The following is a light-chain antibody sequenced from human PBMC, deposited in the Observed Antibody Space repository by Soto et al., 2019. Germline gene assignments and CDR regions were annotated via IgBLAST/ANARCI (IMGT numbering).Light chain of an antibody. CDR3: CSSGGSPTYI. V-gene: IGLV2-23*02. Sequence: QSVLTQPGSVSGSPRQSITISCTGTSSNVGSYKLVSWYQQHPGKAHKLMIFEVNKRPSGVSNRFSGSKSGNTASLTISGLKVEDEADYYCCSSGGSPTYIFGTGTKVTVL. CDR2: EVN. CDR1: SSNVGSYKL. J-gene: IGLJ1*01.